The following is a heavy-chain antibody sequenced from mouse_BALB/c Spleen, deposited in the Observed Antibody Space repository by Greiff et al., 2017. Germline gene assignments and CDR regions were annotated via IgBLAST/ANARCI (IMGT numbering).Heavy chain of an antibody. Sequence: VQVVESGAELARPGASVKMSCKASGYTFTSYTMHWVKQRPGQGLEWIGYINPSSGYTNYNQKFKDKATLTADKSSSTAYMQLSSLTSEDSAVYYCARPFTTVVATKAMDYWGQGTSVTVSS. V-gene: IGHV1-4*01. CDR1: GYTFTSYT. CDR3: ARPFTTVVATKAMDY. CDR2: INPSSGYT. J-gene: IGHJ4*01. D-gene: IGHD1-1*01.